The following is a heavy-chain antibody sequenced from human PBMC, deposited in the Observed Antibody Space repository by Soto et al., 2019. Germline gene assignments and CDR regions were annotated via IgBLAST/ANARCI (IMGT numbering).Heavy chain of an antibody. D-gene: IGHD5-12*01. CDR1: GFTLSSYG. CDR2: ISYDGSNK. J-gene: IGHJ4*02. V-gene: IGHV3-30*18. Sequence: GGSLRLSCAASGFTLSSYGMHWVRQAPGKGLEWVAVISYDGSNKYYADSVKGRFTISRDNSKNTLYLQMNSLRAEDTAVYYCAKLQDIVATISYFDFDYWGQGTLVTVSS. CDR3: AKLQDIVATISYFDFDY.